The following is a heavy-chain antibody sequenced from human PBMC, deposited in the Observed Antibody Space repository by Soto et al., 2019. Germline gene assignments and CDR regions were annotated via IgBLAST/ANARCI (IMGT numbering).Heavy chain of an antibody. D-gene: IGHD2-15*01. J-gene: IGHJ4*02. CDR3: ARDKGRSPLDY. CDR1: GFTFSSYS. Sequence: EVQLVESGGGLVQPGGSLRLSCAASGFTFSSYSMNWVRQAPGKGLKWVSYISSSSRTIYYADSVKGRFTISRDNAKNSLYLQMNSLRAEDTAVYYCARDKGRSPLDYWGQGTLVTVSS. CDR2: ISSSSRTI. V-gene: IGHV3-48*01.